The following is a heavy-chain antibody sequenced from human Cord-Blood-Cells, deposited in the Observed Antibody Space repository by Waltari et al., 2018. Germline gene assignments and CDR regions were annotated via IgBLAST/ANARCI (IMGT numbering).Heavy chain of an antibody. Sequence: QVQLVQSGAEVKKPGASVKVSCKASGYTFTRYGISWVRQAPGQGLEWMGWISDYNGNTNGAQKLQGRVPRTTDTATRTAYMALRSLGSEETAVYYCARDTLVGYWSGGSCYSNFGYWGQGTLVTVSS. CDR1: GYTFTRYG. J-gene: IGHJ4*02. V-gene: IGHV1-18*01. CDR3: ARDTLVGYWSGGSCYSNFGY. D-gene: IGHD2-15*01. CDR2: ISDYNGNT.